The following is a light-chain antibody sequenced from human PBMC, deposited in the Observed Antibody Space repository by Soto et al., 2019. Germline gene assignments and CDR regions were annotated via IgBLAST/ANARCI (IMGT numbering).Light chain of an antibody. CDR2: GAS. CDR1: QSVSSN. J-gene: IGKJ1*01. CDR3: QQYSSSGT. Sequence: ERVMTQSPSTLSVSPGDRATLSCRASQSVSSNLAWYQQKPGQAPRLLIYGASTRATGIPARFSGSGSGTDFTLTISRLEPEDFAVYYCQQYSSSGTFGQGTKVDI. V-gene: IGKV3-15*01.